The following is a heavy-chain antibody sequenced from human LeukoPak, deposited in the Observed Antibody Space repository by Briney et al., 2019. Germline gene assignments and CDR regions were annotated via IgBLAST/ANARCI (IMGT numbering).Heavy chain of an antibody. V-gene: IGHV3-30*03. D-gene: IGHD2-2*01. Sequence: GGSLRLSCAASGFTFSSYGIHWVRQAPGKGLEWVAVVSYDGSEKYYADSVKGRLTISRDNSKNTVSLQMNSLRAEDTAVYYCARDAYCSSTSCYLDVWGKGTTVTVSS. CDR2: VSYDGSEK. CDR1: GFTFSSYG. CDR3: ARDAYCSSTSCYLDV. J-gene: IGHJ6*03.